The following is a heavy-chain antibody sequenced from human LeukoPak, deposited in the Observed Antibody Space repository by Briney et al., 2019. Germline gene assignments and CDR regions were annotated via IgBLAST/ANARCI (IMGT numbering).Heavy chain of an antibody. J-gene: IGHJ6*02. Sequence: PGGSLRLSCAASGFTFDDYAMHWVRQAPGKGLEWVYLISGDGGSTYYADSVKGRFTISRDNSKNSLYLQMNSLRTEDTALYYCAKDIWRTTPLEMATNHYYYYGMDVWGQGTTVTVSS. D-gene: IGHD5-24*01. CDR2: ISGDGGST. V-gene: IGHV3-43*02. CDR1: GFTFDDYA. CDR3: AKDIWRTTPLEMATNHYYYYGMDV.